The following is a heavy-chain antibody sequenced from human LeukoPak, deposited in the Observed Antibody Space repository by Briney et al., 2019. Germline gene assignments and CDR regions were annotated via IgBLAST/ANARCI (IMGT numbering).Heavy chain of an antibody. J-gene: IGHJ4*02. CDR2: IYYSGST. CDR1: GGSISSSSYY. CDR3: ARESAAGNYFDY. Sequence: SETLSLTCTVSGGSISSSSYYWGWIRQPPGKGLEWIGSIYYSGSTNYNPSLKSRVTMSVDTSKNQFSLKLSSVTAADTAVYYCARESAAGNYFDYWGQGTLVTVSS. D-gene: IGHD6-13*01. V-gene: IGHV4-39*07.